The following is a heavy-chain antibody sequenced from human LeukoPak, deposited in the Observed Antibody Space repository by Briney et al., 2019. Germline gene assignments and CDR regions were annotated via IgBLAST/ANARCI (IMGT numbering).Heavy chain of an antibody. J-gene: IGHJ6*03. V-gene: IGHV3-7*01. CDR1: GFTFSRSW. CDR2: INEDGSEI. Sequence: PGGSLRLSCAASGFTFSRSWMTWVRQAPGKGLEWVASINEDGSEIHYVDSVKGRFTISRDNAKDSLYLQMNSLRAEDTAVYYCARDHYGSGNSDYYYYMDVWGKGTTVTVSS. D-gene: IGHD3-10*01. CDR3: ARDHYGSGNSDYYYYMDV.